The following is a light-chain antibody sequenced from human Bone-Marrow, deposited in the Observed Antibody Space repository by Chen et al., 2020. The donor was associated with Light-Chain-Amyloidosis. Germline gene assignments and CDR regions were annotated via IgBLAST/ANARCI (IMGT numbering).Light chain of an antibody. CDR2: EVT. J-gene: IGLJ1*01. Sequence: QPALTQPAYVSGTPGQSITISCTGTSSDVGGDNHVSWYQQHPDKAPKLMIYEVTNRPSWVPDRFSGSKSDNTASLTISGLQTEDEADYFCSSYTITNTLVFGSGTRVTVL. V-gene: IGLV2-14*01. CDR1: SSDVGGDNH. CDR3: SSYTITNTLV.